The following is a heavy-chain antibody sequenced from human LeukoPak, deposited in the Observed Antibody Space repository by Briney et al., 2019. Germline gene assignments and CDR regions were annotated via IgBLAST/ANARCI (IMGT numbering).Heavy chain of an antibody. J-gene: IGHJ4*02. D-gene: IGHD3-10*01. V-gene: IGHV3-23*01. Sequence: GGSLRLSCAASGFTFSNYAMSWVRQAPGKGLEWVSGVSVSGAHYADSVKGRFTVSRDSSKETLYLQLNSLRPEDTAVYYCAKDSNSVIMWFENWGQGTLVTVSS. CDR2: VSVSGA. CDR3: AKDSNSVIMWFEN. CDR1: GFTFSNYA.